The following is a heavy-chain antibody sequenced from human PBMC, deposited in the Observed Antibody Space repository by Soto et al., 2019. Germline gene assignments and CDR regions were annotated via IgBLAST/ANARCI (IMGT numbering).Heavy chain of an antibody. V-gene: IGHV3-74*01. CDR1: GFTFSRYW. CDR3: AKNGGLIAARLHVDY. CDR2: INSDGSST. D-gene: IGHD6-6*01. Sequence: GGSLRLSCAASGFTFSRYWMHWVRQAPGKGLVWVLRINSDGSSTTYADSMKGRFTISRDNSKNTLYRQMNSLRAEDTAVYYCAKNGGLIAARLHVDYWGQGTLVTVSS. J-gene: IGHJ4*02.